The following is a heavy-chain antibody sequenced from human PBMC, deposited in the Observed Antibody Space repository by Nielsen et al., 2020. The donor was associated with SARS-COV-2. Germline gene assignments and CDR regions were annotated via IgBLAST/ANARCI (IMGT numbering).Heavy chain of an antibody. CDR3: ATLGYSSSPKGGYYFDY. Sequence: GESLKISCAASGFTFSSYSMNWVRQAPGKGLEYVSAISSNGGSTYYADSVKGRFTISRDNSKNTLYLQMSSLRAEDTAVYYCATLGYSSSPKGGYYFDYWGQGTLVTVSS. V-gene: IGHV3-64D*06. D-gene: IGHD6-6*01. CDR2: ISSNGGST. CDR1: GFTFSSYS. J-gene: IGHJ4*02.